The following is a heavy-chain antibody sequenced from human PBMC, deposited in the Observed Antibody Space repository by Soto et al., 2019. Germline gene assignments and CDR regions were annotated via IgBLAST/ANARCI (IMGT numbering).Heavy chain of an antibody. J-gene: IGHJ4*02. CDR2: ISGSGGST. V-gene: IGHV3-23*01. CDR3: ARDYYDSSGYYLYPPLLDY. CDR1: GFTFSSYA. Sequence: GGSLRLSCAASGFTFSSYAMSWVRQAPGKGLEWVSAISGSGGSTYYADSVKGRFTISRDNSKNTLYLQMNSLRAEDTAVYYCARDYYDSSGYYLYPPLLDYWGQGTLVTVSS. D-gene: IGHD3-22*01.